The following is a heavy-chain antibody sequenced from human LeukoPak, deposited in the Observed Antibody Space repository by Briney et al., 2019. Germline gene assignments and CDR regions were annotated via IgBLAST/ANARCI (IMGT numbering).Heavy chain of an antibody. V-gene: IGHV3-23*01. CDR1: GFTFGSFA. D-gene: IGHD6-19*01. CDR2: VAGRTTST. J-gene: IGHJ4*02. Sequence: GGSLRLSCVASGFTFGSFAMSWVRQAPGKGLEWVSIVAGRTTSTFYADSVKGRFTISRDNSKNTLYLQMNSLRAEDTAVYYCAKDHIAVASPALHWGQGTLVTVSS. CDR3: AKDHIAVASPALH.